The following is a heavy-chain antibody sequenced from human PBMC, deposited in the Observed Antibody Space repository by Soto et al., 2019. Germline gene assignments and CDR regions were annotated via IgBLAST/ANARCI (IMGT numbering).Heavy chain of an antibody. CDR3: AKSTHWLAGHYFDY. Sequence: EVQLLESGGGSLQPGGSLRLSCAASGFIFSSYAMNWVRQAPGKGLEWVSTISGSGGNTYNADSVKGRFTISRDNSKNTLYLQMNSLRAEDTAVYYCAKSTHWLAGHYFDYWGQGTLVTVSS. J-gene: IGHJ4*02. V-gene: IGHV3-23*01. CDR1: GFIFSSYA. D-gene: IGHD6-19*01. CDR2: ISGSGGNT.